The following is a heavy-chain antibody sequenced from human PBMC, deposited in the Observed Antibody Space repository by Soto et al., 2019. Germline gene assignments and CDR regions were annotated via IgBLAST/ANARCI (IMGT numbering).Heavy chain of an antibody. CDR3: AKVYYGSGSYAFDI. CDR2: ISYDGSNK. Sequence: QVQLVESGGGVVQPGRSLRLSCAASGFTFSSYGMHWVRQAPGKGLEWVAVISYDGSNKYYADSVKGRFTISRDNSKNTLYLQMNSLRAEDTAVHYCAKVYYGSGSYAFDIWGQGTMVTVSS. V-gene: IGHV3-30*18. D-gene: IGHD3-10*01. CDR1: GFTFSSYG. J-gene: IGHJ3*02.